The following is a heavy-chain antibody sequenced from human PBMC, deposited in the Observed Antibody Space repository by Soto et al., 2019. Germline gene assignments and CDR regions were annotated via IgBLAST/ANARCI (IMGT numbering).Heavy chain of an antibody. V-gene: IGHV3-23*01. CDR1: GFSFNNYA. CDR3: AKLGSSTWSPHYYFDY. D-gene: IGHD2-2*01. Sequence: GGSLRLSCAASGFSFNNYAMGWVRQAPGKGLEWVSAITGSGSDTYYLDSVKGRFTISIDNSKNTLYLQMNSLRAEDTAICYCAKLGSSTWSPHYYFDYWGQGTLVTVSS. CDR2: ITGSGSDT. J-gene: IGHJ4*02.